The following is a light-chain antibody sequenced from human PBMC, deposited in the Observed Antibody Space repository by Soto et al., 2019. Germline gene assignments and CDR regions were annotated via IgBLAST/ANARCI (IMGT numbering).Light chain of an antibody. J-gene: IGLJ1*01. CDR1: SGDIGDYNY. Sequence: QSVLTQPASVSGSPGQSITTSCVGTSGDIGDYNYVSWYQQHPGKVPKVIIYDVSNRPSGVSYRFSGTKSVNTASLTVSGLQAEDEADYYCCSYTRSGTLIFGTGTKVTVL. CDR3: CSYTRSGTLI. V-gene: IGLV2-14*01. CDR2: DVS.